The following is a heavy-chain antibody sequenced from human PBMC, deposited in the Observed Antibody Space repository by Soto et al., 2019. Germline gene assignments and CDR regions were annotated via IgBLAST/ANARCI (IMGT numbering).Heavy chain of an antibody. J-gene: IGHJ6*03. CDR2: IYYSGTT. V-gene: IGHV4-39*01. Sequence: SETLSLTCSVSGGSISGRAYYWAWIRQPPGKGLEWIGSIYYSGTTYSNPSLKSRVIISVDTAKNQFSLNLTSVTAPDTATYYCAREQCGGEKGFSERDVYYYYVDVWAKRTTVTVSS. CDR1: GGSISGRAYY. D-gene: IGHD2-21*01. CDR3: AREQCGGEKGFSERDVYYYYVDV.